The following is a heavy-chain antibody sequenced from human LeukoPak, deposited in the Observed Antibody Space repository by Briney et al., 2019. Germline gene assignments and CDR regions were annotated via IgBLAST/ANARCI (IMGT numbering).Heavy chain of an antibody. J-gene: IGHJ4*02. V-gene: IGHV3-7*01. D-gene: IGHD5-18*01. CDR1: GFTLSRHW. CDR2: IKEDGSQK. Sequence: GGSLRLSCAASGFTLSRHWMSWVRQAPGKGLEWVANIKEDGSQKYYVDAVKGRFTISRDNAKNSLYLQMNSLRVEDTAVYFCARLGYTWYYDYWGQGTLVTVSS. CDR3: ARLGYTWYYDY.